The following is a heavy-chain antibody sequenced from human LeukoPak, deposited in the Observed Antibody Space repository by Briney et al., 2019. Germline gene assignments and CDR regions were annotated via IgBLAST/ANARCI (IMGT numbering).Heavy chain of an antibody. D-gene: IGHD6-6*01. J-gene: IGHJ5*02. CDR1: GFTFSISA. Sequence: PGGSLRLSCAASGFTFSISAMSWVRQAPGKGLEWVSGISDSGDKTYYAESVKGRFTISRDNSKNTLYLQLNSLRGEDTAIYYCAKQYSSSSSDPWGRGTLVTVPS. CDR3: AKQYSSSSSDP. V-gene: IGHV3-23*01. CDR2: ISDSGDKT.